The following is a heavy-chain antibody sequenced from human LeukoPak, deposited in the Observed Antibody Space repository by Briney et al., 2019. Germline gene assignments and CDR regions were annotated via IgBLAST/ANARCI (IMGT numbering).Heavy chain of an antibody. V-gene: IGHV1-8*01. CDR1: GYTFTSYD. CDR2: MNPNSGNT. Sequence: ASVKVSCKASGYTFTSYDINWVRQATGQGLEWMGWMNPNSGNTGYAQKFQGRVTVTRNTSISTAYMELSSLRSEDTAVYYCARVGIYSRGPARYWGQGTLVTVSS. J-gene: IGHJ4*02. CDR3: ARVGIYSRGPARY. D-gene: IGHD6-19*01.